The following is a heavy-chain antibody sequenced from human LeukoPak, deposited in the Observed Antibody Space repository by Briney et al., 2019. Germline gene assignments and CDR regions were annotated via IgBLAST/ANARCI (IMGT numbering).Heavy chain of an antibody. CDR3: ARDRLKGGKEGAFDI. D-gene: IGHD2-15*01. J-gene: IGHJ3*02. Sequence: SETLSLTCTVSGGSISSSSYYWGWIRQPPGKGLEWIGSIYYSGSTYYNPSLKSRVTISVDTSKNQFSLKLSSVTAADTAVYYCARDRLKGGKEGAFDIWGQGTMVTVSS. CDR1: GGSISSSSYY. V-gene: IGHV4-39*02. CDR2: IYYSGST.